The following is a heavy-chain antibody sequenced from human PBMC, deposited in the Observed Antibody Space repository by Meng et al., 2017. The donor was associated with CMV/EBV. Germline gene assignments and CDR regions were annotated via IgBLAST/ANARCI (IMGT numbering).Heavy chain of an antibody. CDR2: ISAYNGNT. V-gene: IGHV1-18*01. CDR1: GYTFTSYG. Sequence: ASVKVSCKASGYTFTSYGISWVRQAPGQGLEWMGWISAYNGNTNYAQKLQGRVTMTTDTSTSTAYMELRSLRSDDTAVYYCARDGVGYYDFWSGYPLGGYYYGMDVWGPGTTVTVSS. D-gene: IGHD3-3*01. J-gene: IGHJ6*02. CDR3: ARDGVGYYDFWSGYPLGGYYYGMDV.